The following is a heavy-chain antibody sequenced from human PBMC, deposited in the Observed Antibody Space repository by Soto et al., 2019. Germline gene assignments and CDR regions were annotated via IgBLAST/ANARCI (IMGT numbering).Heavy chain of an antibody. D-gene: IGHD3-10*01. CDR1: GFTFSSYW. CDR2: IKQDGSEK. Sequence: GSLRLSCAASGFTFSSYWMSWVRQAPGKGLEWVANIKQDGSEKYYVDSVKGRFTISRDNAKNSLYLQMNSLRAEDTAVYYCARVGLLWFGEPGHWFDPWGQGTLVTVSS. CDR3: ARVGLLWFGEPGHWFDP. V-gene: IGHV3-7*01. J-gene: IGHJ5*02.